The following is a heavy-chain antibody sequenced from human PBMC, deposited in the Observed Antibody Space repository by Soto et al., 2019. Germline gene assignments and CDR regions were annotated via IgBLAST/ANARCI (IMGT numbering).Heavy chain of an antibody. J-gene: IGHJ4*02. CDR2: IYYSGST. CDR1: GGSISSYY. V-gene: IGHV4-59*13. Sequence: PSETLSLTCTVSGGSISSYYWSWIRQPPGKGLEWIGYIYYSGSTNYNPSLKSRVTISVDTSKNQFSLKLSSVTAADTAVYYCAGESRMAAIDYWGQGTLVAVSS. CDR3: AGESRMAAIDY. D-gene: IGHD6-19*01.